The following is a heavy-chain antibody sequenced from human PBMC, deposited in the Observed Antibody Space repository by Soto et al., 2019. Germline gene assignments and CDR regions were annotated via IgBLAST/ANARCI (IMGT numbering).Heavy chain of an antibody. D-gene: IGHD3-10*01. Sequence: QVQLVESGGGLVRPGGSLRLSCAASGFTFSGYYMSWIRQAPGKGLEWVSYISDSGDDIYYPDSVRGRFTISRDNAKNSLYLQMNSLRAEDTAVHYCARDPSPTMVRGVIDYWGQGSLVTVSS. J-gene: IGHJ4*02. CDR1: GFTFSGYY. CDR3: ARDPSPTMVRGVIDY. CDR2: ISDSGDDI. V-gene: IGHV3-11*01.